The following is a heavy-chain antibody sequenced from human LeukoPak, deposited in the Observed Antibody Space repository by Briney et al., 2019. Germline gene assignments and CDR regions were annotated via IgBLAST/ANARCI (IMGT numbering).Heavy chain of an antibody. CDR2: INPNSGGT. D-gene: IGHD3-3*01. V-gene: IGHV1-2*02. Sequence: ASVKVSCKASGYTFTGYYMHWVRQAPGQGLEWMGWINPNSGGTNYAQKFQGRVTMTRDTSISTAYMELSRLRSDDTAVYYCARVTRLRFLEWLFDYWGQGTLVTVSS. J-gene: IGHJ4*02. CDR1: GYTFTGYY. CDR3: ARVTRLRFLEWLFDY.